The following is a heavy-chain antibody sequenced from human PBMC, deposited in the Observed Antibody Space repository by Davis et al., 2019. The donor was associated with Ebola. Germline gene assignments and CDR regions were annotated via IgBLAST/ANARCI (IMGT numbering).Heavy chain of an antibody. CDR2: INTVGGTT. CDR3: ARDLGLATISAIGY. V-gene: IGHV1-46*03. Sequence: SVTDSRLGTVYIPISYCIHCVPHPPRQRLEWTGIINTVGGTTSYAQKFQGRPTMTRDTSTSTVYMEMSSLTSEDTAVYYCARDLGLATISAIGYWGQGSLVTVSS. J-gene: IGHJ4*02. CDR1: VYIPISYC. D-gene: IGHD5-24*01.